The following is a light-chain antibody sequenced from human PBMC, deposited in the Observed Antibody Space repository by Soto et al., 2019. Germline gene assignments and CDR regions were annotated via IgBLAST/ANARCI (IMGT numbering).Light chain of an antibody. CDR2: AAS. J-gene: IGKJ4*01. V-gene: IGKV1-39*01. CDR1: HTITNY. CDR3: QQSYSTPLT. Sequence: DIQMTQSPSSLSASVGDRVTITCRASHTITNYLNWFQHKPGKAPKLLIYAASSLQSGVSSRFSGSGSGTDFTLTINTLQPEDFATYYCQQSYSTPLTFGGGTKVDIK.